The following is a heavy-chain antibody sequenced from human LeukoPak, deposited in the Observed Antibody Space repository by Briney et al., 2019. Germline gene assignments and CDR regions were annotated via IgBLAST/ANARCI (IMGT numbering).Heavy chain of an antibody. CDR2: VKSRSAGETT. Sequence: GGSLRLSCAASGFSISNDWMSWVRQAPGKGLEWVARVKSRSAGETTDYAAPVKGRFTISRDDSKNTLYLQMNSLKTEDTAVYYCTLIQGWGSGSYYRDFWGQGTLVTVSS. J-gene: IGHJ4*02. D-gene: IGHD3-10*01. CDR1: GFSISNDW. CDR3: TLIQGWGSGSYYRDF. V-gene: IGHV3-15*01.